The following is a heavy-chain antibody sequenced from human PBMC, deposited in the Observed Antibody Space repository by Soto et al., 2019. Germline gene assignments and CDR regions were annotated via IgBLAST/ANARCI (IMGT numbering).Heavy chain of an antibody. CDR3: ARDSSGYEGDALDI. V-gene: IGHV4-34*01. D-gene: IGHD3-22*01. CDR2: INHSGST. Sequence: SETLSLTCAVYGGSFSGYYWSWIRQPPGKGLEWIGEINHSGSTNYNPSLKSRVTISVGTSKNQFSLKLSSVTAADTAVYYCARDSSGYEGDALDIWGQGTMVTVSS. CDR1: GGSFSGYY. J-gene: IGHJ3*02.